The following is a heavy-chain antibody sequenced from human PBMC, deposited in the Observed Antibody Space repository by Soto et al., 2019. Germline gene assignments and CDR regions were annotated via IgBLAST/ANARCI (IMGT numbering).Heavy chain of an antibody. D-gene: IGHD5-12*01. CDR1: GDRVSSNSAV. CDR3: ARDSSGSGYGDFDY. V-gene: IGHV6-1*01. J-gene: IGHJ4*02. CDR2: TYYRSKWYN. Sequence: SQSLSLPCAISGDRVSSNSAVWNWTRPSPSRVLEWLGRTYYRSKWYNDYAVSVKSRITINPDTSKNHFSLQLNSVTPEDTAVYYCARDSSGSGYGDFDYWGQGTLVTVSS.